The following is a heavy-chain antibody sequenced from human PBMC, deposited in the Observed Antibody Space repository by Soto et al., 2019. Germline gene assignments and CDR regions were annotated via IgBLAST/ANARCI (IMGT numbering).Heavy chain of an antibody. CDR2: ISAST. V-gene: IGHV3-23*01. CDR1: VFSVSSYD. J-gene: IGHJ4*02. Sequence: EMQLLESGGGLVQAGVSVTLSCAASVFSVSSYDLNWVRQAPGKGLEWVSGISASTYYADSVKGRFTISRDTSKNTLYLQMNSLRAEDTAIYFCAIRMYSTRWYYLDYWGQGTLVTVSS. D-gene: IGHD6-13*01. CDR3: AIRMYSTRWYYLDY.